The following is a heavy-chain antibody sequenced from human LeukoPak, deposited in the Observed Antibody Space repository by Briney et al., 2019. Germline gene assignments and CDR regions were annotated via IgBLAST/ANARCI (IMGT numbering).Heavy chain of an antibody. V-gene: IGHV3-48*03. D-gene: IGHD4-17*01. CDR3: ARHDYGDYGGFGVDY. CDR2: ISSSGSTI. Sequence: GGSLRLSCAASGFTFSSYETNWVRQAPGKGLEWVSYISSSGSTIYYADSVKGRFTISRDNAKNSLYLQMNSLRAEDTAVYYCARHDYGDYGGFGVDYWGQGTLVTVSS. J-gene: IGHJ4*02. CDR1: GFTFSSYE.